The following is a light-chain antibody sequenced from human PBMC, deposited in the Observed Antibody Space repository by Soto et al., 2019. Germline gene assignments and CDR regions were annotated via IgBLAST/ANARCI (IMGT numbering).Light chain of an antibody. J-gene: IGKJ1*01. Sequence: EIVLTQSPGTLSLSPGERATLSCRASQIVSTTYLAWYQQKPGQAPRLLIYAASTRDTGIPARFSGSGSGTDFTLTISRLEPEDFAVYYCQQYDTSPRTFGQGTKVEIK. CDR3: QQYDTSPRT. V-gene: IGKV3-20*01. CDR1: QIVSTTY. CDR2: AAS.